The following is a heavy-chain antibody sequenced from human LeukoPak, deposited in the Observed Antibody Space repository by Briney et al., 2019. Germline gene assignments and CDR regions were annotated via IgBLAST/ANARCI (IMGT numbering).Heavy chain of an antibody. CDR3: ARADSSGYFVFSPDDY. Sequence: ASVKVSCKASGYTLTGYYMHRVRQAPGQGLEWMGWINPNSGGTNYAQKFHGRVTMTRDTSISTAYMELSRLRSDDTAVYYCARADSSGYFVFSPDDYWGQGTLVTVSS. CDR2: INPNSGGT. V-gene: IGHV1-2*02. J-gene: IGHJ4*02. CDR1: GYTLTGYY. D-gene: IGHD6-19*01.